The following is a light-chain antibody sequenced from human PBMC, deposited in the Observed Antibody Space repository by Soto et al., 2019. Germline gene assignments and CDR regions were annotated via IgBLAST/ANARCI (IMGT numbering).Light chain of an antibody. V-gene: IGKV3-11*01. J-gene: IGKJ4*01. CDR3: QQSVNWPPLT. CDR2: DAS. CDR1: ESISDF. Sequence: EIVLTQSPATLSLSPGERATLSCRASESISDFLAWYQQKPGQPPRLLIFDASNRAADVPARFSGSGSGTDFTLTISILEPEDFAVYYCQQSVNWPPLTFGGGTKVEIK.